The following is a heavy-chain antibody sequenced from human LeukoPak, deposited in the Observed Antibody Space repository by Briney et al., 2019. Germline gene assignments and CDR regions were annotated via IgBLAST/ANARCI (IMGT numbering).Heavy chain of an antibody. CDR3: ARDHDDFWSGLRYYFDY. CDR1: GFTFSSYW. CDR2: IKQDGSEK. J-gene: IGHJ4*02. Sequence: GGSLRLSCAASGFTFSSYWMSWVRQAPGKGLEWVANIKQDGSEKYYVDSVKGRFTISRDNAQNSLYLQMNSLRAEDTAVYYCARDHDDFWSGLRYYFDYWGQGTLVTVSS. V-gene: IGHV3-7*01. D-gene: IGHD3-3*01.